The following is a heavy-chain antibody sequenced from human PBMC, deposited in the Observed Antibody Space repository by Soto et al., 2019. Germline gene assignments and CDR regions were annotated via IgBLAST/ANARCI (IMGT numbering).Heavy chain of an antibody. Sequence: QVQLVQSGAEVKKPGSSVKVSCKASGGTFSSYTISWVRQAPGQGLEWMGRIIPILGIANYAQKFQGRVTITADKSTSTAYMELSSLRSEDTAVYYCAREEGAEVGATMNYFDYWGQGTLVTVSS. J-gene: IGHJ4*02. CDR1: GGTFSSYT. CDR2: IIPILGIA. CDR3: AREEGAEVGATMNYFDY. D-gene: IGHD1-26*01. V-gene: IGHV1-69*08.